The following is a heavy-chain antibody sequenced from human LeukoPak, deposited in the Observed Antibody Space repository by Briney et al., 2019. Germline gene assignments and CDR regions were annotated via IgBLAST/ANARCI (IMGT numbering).Heavy chain of an antibody. CDR3: AREPRRSLGYSYGPWFFDY. Sequence: ASVKVSCKASGDTVTSYGISWVRQAPGQGLEWMGWISAYNGNTNYAQKLQGRVTMTTDTSTSTAYMELRSLRSDDTAVYYCAREPRRSLGYSYGPWFFDYWGQGTLVTVSS. CDR1: GDTVTSYG. CDR2: ISAYNGNT. J-gene: IGHJ4*02. V-gene: IGHV1-18*01. D-gene: IGHD5-18*01.